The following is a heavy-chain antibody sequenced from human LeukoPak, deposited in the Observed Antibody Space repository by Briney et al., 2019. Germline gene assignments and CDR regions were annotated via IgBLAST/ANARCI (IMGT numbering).Heavy chain of an antibody. J-gene: IGHJ4*02. D-gene: IGHD3-10*01. V-gene: IGHV3-23*01. CDR2: ISGSGGST. CDR1: GFTFSSYA. CDR3: AKRSYYYGSGSPNYFDY. Sequence: QPGGSLRLSCAASGFTFSSYAMSWVRQAPGKGLEWVSAISGSGGSTYYADSVKGRFTISRDNSKNTLYLQMNSLRAEDTAVYYCAKRSYYYGSGSPNYFDYWGQGTLVTVSS.